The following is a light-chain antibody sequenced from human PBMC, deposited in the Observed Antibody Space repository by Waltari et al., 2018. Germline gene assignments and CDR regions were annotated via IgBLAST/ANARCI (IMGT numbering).Light chain of an antibody. CDR3: QQCYTFPYT. CDR1: QSVVFSSNNKNY. J-gene: IGKJ2*01. V-gene: IGKV4-1*01. Sequence: DIVLTQSPDSLAVSLGERATINCKSSQSVVFSSNNKNYLAWYQQKPGQPPKLLITWASTRESVVPDRFSGSGSETDFTLTISSLQAEDVAVYYCQQCYTFPYTFGQGTKLEIK. CDR2: WAS.